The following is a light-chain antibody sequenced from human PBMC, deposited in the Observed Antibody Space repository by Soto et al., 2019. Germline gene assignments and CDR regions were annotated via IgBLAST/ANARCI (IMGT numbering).Light chain of an antibody. Sequence: ALTQPRSVSGSPGQSVTISCTGSSSDVGANNYVSWYQQHPGKAPKLMIFDVTKRPSGVPDRFSGSKSGNTASLTISGLQAEDEADYYCCSSAVSHTYVFGTGTKVTVL. V-gene: IGLV2-11*01. J-gene: IGLJ1*01. CDR3: CSSAVSHTYV. CDR1: SSDVGANNY. CDR2: DVT.